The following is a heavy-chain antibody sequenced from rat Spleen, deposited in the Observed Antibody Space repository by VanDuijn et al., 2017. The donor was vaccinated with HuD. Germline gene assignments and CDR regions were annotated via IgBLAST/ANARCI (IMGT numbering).Heavy chain of an antibody. V-gene: IGHV5-29*01. CDR1: GFTFSDYY. Sequence: EVQLVESDGGLVQPGRSLKLSCAASGFTFSDYYMAWVRQAPTKGLEWVATINYDGRSTYYRDSVKGRFTISRDNAENTVYLQMNSLRSEDTATYYCATPLLHWGQGVMVTVSS. J-gene: IGHJ2*01. D-gene: IGHD3-1*01. CDR2: INYDGRST. CDR3: ATPLLH.